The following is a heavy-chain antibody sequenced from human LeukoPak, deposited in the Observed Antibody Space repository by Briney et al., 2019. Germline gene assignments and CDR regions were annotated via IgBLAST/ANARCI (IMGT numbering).Heavy chain of an antibody. CDR2: IKHDGSGK. J-gene: IGHJ4*02. V-gene: IGHV3-7*01. Sequence: GGSLRLSCAASGFTFSSYWMSWVRQAPGKGLEWVANIKHDGSGKYYVDSVKGRFTISRDNAKNSLYLQMNSLRAEDTAVYYCARYRFYDILTGYLHWGQGTLVTVSS. D-gene: IGHD3-9*01. CDR1: GFTFSSYW. CDR3: ARYRFYDILTGYLH.